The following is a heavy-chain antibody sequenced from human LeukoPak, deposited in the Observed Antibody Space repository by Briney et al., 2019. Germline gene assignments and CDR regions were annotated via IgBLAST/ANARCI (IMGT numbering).Heavy chain of an antibody. CDR3: ARDNLAAPGTGNWFDP. D-gene: IGHD6-13*01. Sequence: KTSESLSLTCIVSGGSVSSYYWSWIRQPAGEGLGWVGRIFTSGSTNYNPSLKSRVTMSVDTSKNQLSLKLSSVTAADTAVYYCARDNLAAPGTGNWFDPGGQGTLVTVST. CDR2: IFTSGST. CDR1: GGSVSSYY. V-gene: IGHV4-4*07. J-gene: IGHJ5*02.